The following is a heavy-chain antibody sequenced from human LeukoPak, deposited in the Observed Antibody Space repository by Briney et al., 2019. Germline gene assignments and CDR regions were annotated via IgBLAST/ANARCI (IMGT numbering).Heavy chain of an antibody. J-gene: IGHJ4*02. CDR2: ISGSGGST. D-gene: IGHD5-18*01. V-gene: IGHV3-23*01. Sequence: PGGPLRLSWAASGFTLSSYAMSWVHQAPGKGVERVSAISGSGGSTYYAASVKGLSPISRDNSKNTLYLQMSSLRAEHTAVYYCAKGAGYSYGYFDYWGQGNPVTVSS. CDR1: GFTLSSYA. CDR3: AKGAGYSYGYFDY.